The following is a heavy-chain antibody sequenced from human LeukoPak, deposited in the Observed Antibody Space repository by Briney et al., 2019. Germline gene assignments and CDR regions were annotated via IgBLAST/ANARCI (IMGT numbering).Heavy chain of an antibody. CDR1: GGSISSSGYY. V-gene: IGHV4-39*01. J-gene: IGHJ3*02. D-gene: IGHD3-16*01. Sequence: PSETLSLTCTVSGGSISSSGYYWSWIRQPPGKGLEWIGEINHSGSTNYNPSLKSRVTISVDTSKNQFSLKLSSVTAADTAVYYCARHLGEFPDAFDIWGQGTMVTVSS. CDR2: INHSGST. CDR3: ARHLGEFPDAFDI.